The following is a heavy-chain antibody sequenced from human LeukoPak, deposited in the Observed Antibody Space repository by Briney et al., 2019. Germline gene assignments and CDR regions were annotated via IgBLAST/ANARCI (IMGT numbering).Heavy chain of an antibody. CDR2: ISGRGGKT. CDR3: ANLVGAPEDDFDY. J-gene: IGHJ4*02. D-gene: IGHD1-26*01. Sequence: GGSLRLSCAASGFTFSSYAMSWVRQARGKGVEWVSAISGRGGKTYYADSVKGRFTISRENSKNTLYLQMNSLRAEDTAVYYCANLVGAPEDDFDYWGQGTLVTVSS. CDR1: GFTFSSYA. V-gene: IGHV3-23*01.